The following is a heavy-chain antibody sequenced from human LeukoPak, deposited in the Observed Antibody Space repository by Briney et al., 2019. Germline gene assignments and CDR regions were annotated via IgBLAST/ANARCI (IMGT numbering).Heavy chain of an antibody. CDR2: IYDSGST. J-gene: IGHJ4*02. CDR1: GVSISGYY. Sequence: SETLSLTCAVSGVSISGYYWSWIRQPPGKGLEWIGYIYDSGSTNYNPSLKSRVTISVDTSKNQFSLKLNSVTAADTAVYYCARGAGVVVTAMRSYFDYWGQGTLVTVSS. V-gene: IGHV4-59*01. CDR3: ARGAGVVVTAMRSYFDY. D-gene: IGHD2-21*02.